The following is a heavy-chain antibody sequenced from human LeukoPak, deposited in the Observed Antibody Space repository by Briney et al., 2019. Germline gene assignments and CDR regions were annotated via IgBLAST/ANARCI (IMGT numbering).Heavy chain of an antibody. V-gene: IGHV3-23*01. CDR1: GFTFSSYA. CDR3: ASEQTYYFSMDV. Sequence: GGSLRLSCAASGFTFSSYAMSWVRQAPGKGLEWVSGVTGSGGSTYYADSVKGRFTISRDDSKNTAYLQMNSLKIEDTAVYFCASEQTYYFSMDVWGQGTTVTVSS. D-gene: IGHD1-26*01. J-gene: IGHJ6*02. CDR2: VTGSGGST.